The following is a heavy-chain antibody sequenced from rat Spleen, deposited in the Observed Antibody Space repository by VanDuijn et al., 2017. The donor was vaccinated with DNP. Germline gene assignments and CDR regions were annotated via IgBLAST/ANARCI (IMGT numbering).Heavy chain of an antibody. CDR1: GFTFSDYY. Sequence: EVQLVASGGGLVQPGRSLKLSCAASGFTFSDYYMAWVRQAPTKGLEWVAYISYDGGSTYYGDSVKGRFTISRANVKSTLYLQMNSLRSEDMATYYCVRWYNSGYYFDYWGQGVMVTVSS. V-gene: IGHV5-22*01. J-gene: IGHJ2*01. CDR3: VRWYNSGYYFDY. D-gene: IGHD4-3*01. CDR2: ISYDGGST.